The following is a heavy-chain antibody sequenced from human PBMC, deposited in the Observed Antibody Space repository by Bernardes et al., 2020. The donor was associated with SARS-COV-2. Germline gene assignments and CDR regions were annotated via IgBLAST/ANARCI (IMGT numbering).Heavy chain of an antibody. CDR2: ISSASGYT. CDR3: ARPRYTGSYSALDS. CDR1: GFTFSDYY. Sequence: GGSLSLSCAASGFTFSDYYMSWIRQAPGKGLEWVSYISSASGYTDYADSVKGRFTISRDNAKKSLSLQMTGLRVEDTAVYYCARPRYTGSYSALDSWGQGTLVTVSS. D-gene: IGHD1-26*01. V-gene: IGHV3-11*06. J-gene: IGHJ4*02.